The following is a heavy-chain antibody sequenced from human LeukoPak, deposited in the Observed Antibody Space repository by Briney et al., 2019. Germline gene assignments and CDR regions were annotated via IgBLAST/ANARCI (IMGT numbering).Heavy chain of an antibody. CDR1: RFTFSSYW. CDR2: INSDGSST. CDR3: AKDSSIVVVITTGWFDP. J-gene: IGHJ5*02. Sequence: GGSLRLSCAASRFTFSSYWMHWVRQAPGKGLVWVSRINSDGSSTSCADSVKGRFTISRDNSKNTLYLQMNSLRAEDTAVYYCAKDSSIVVVITTGWFDPWGQGTLVTVSS. V-gene: IGHV3-74*01. D-gene: IGHD3-22*01.